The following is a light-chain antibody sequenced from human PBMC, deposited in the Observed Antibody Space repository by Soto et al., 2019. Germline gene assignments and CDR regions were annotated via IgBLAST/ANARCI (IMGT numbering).Light chain of an antibody. CDR1: QSVSSN. V-gene: IGKV3-15*01. CDR3: QQYNNWPRT. Sequence: EIVMSQSPATLSVSTGERATLSCRASQSVSSNLAWYQQKPGQAPRLPTYGASTRATGIPARFSGSGSGTEFTLTISSLQSEDFAVYYCQQYNNWPRTFGQGTKV. J-gene: IGKJ1*01. CDR2: GAS.